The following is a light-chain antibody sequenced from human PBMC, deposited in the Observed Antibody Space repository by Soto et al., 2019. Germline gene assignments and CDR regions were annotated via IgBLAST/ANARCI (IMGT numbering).Light chain of an antibody. CDR3: QQYVTSPLT. CDR1: PSVSSY. CDR2: GVS. J-gene: IGKJ4*01. V-gene: IGKV3-20*01. Sequence: EIVLTQSPGTLSLSPGERATLSCRASPSVSSYLAWYQQKPGQAPRLLNYGVSSRATGIPDRFSGSGSGTDFTLAISRLEPEDFAVYYCQQYVTSPLTFGGGTKVEIK.